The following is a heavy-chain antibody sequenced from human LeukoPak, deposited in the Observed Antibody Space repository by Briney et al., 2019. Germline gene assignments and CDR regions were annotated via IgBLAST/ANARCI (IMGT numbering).Heavy chain of an antibody. CDR3: ARDGMRFGWLGELQKFDY. J-gene: IGHJ4*02. V-gene: IGHV1-18*01. CDR2: ISAYNGNT. CDR1: GYTFTSYG. D-gene: IGHD3-10*01. Sequence: ASVKVSCKASGYTFTSYGISWVRQAPGQGLEWVGWISAYNGNTNYAQKLQGRVTMTTDTSTSTAYMELRSLRSDDTAVYYCARDGMRFGWLGELQKFDYWGQGTLVTVSS.